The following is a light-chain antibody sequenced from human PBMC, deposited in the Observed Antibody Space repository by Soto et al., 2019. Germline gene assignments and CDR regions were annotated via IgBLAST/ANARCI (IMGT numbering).Light chain of an antibody. CDR1: QSVDTN. J-gene: IGKJ1*01. CDR2: GAS. V-gene: IGKV3-15*01. Sequence: VMTQSPGTLSVSPGERATLSCRASQSVDTNLAWYQQKPGQAPRLLISGASTRATGVSARFSGSGSGTEFTLTLSSLQSEDFAVYYCQQYQYWPPRTFGQGTKVEIK. CDR3: QQYQYWPPRT.